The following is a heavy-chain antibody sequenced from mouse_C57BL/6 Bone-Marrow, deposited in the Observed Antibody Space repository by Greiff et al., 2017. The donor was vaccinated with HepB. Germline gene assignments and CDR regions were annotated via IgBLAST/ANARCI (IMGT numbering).Heavy chain of an antibody. CDR1: GYSFTDYN. V-gene: IGHV1-83*01. CDR2: IYPRSGNT. Sequence: VQLQQSGPELVKPGASVKISCKASGYSFTDYNMNWVKQRTGQGLEWIGEIYPRSGNTYYNEKFKGKATLTADKSSSTAYMELRSLTSEDSAVYFCARSLWYFDVWGTGTTVTVSS. CDR3: ARSLWYFDV. J-gene: IGHJ1*03.